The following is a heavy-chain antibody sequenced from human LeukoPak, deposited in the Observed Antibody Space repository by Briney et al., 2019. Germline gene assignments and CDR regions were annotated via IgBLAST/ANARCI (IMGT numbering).Heavy chain of an antibody. Sequence: SETLSLTCGVSGHSISNTNWWSWVHQPPGQGLEWIGEISLTGLTHYNPSLESRVTVSLDKSKNQLSLNLTSVTAADTAVYYCSRENGAFSPFGYWGQGTLVTVLS. V-gene: IGHV4-4*02. J-gene: IGHJ4*02. D-gene: IGHD2-8*01. CDR2: ISLTGLT. CDR3: SRENGAFSPFGY. CDR1: GHSISNTNW.